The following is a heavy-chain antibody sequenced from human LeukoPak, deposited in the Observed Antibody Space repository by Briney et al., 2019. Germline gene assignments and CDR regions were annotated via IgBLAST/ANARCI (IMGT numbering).Heavy chain of an antibody. CDR3: ARLGIAVAGTPRFDDY. Sequence: SVKVSCKATGGTFSSYAISWVRQAPGQGLEWMGGIIPIFGTANYAQKFQGRVTITADKSTSTAYMELSSLRSEDTAVYYCARLGIAVAGTPRFDDYWGQGTLVTVSS. J-gene: IGHJ4*02. V-gene: IGHV1-69*06. CDR2: IIPIFGTA. D-gene: IGHD6-19*01. CDR1: GGTFSSYA.